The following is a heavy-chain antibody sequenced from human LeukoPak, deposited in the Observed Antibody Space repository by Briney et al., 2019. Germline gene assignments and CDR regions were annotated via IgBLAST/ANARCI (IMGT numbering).Heavy chain of an antibody. V-gene: IGHV3-7*02. CDR1: GFTFSSYS. J-gene: IGHJ3*02. CDR2: IKHDGSEK. Sequence: GGFLRLSCAASGFTFSSYSTSWVRQAPGKGLEWVANIKHDGSEKQSVDSVKGRFTISRDNAKTSLYLQMNSLRAEDTAVYYCARQVGVDDAFDIWGQGTKVTVSS. D-gene: IGHD1-26*01. CDR3: ARQVGVDDAFDI.